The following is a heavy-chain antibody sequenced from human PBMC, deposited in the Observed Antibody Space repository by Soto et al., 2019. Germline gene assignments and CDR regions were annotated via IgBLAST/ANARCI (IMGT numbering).Heavy chain of an antibody. D-gene: IGHD5-18*01. CDR2: IDYSGST. CDR3: ARDILGYSRALDY. V-gene: IGHV4-61*03. J-gene: IGHJ4*02. Sequence: PSETLSLTCTVSGGSVSDGSYYWTWIRQPPGKGLEWIGYIDYSGSTNYNPSLKSRVTMSVDTSNNLFSLRVNSVTGADTAVYYCARDILGYSRALDYWGQGTLVTVSS. CDR1: GGSVSDGSYY.